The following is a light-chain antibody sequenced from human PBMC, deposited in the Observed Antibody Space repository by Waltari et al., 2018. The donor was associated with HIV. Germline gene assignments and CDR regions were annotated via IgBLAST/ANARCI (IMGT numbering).Light chain of an antibody. J-gene: IGLJ1*01. Sequence: SYELTQPLSVSVALGQTARVTCGGENIASKNVHWYQQRPGQAPVLVIYRDSIRPSGIPERISGSNSGNTATLTVSRAQAGDEADYFCQVWVDNTYVFGTGTKLTVL. CDR1: NIASKN. CDR3: QVWVDNTYV. V-gene: IGLV3-9*01. CDR2: RDS.